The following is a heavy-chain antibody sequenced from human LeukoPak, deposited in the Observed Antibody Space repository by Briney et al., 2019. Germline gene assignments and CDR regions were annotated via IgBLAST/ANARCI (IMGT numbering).Heavy chain of an antibody. CDR1: GGSFSGYY. Sequence: SETLSLTCAVYGGSFSGYYWSWIRQPPGKGLEWIGEINHSGSTNYNPSLKSRVTISVDTSKNQFSLKLSSVTAADTAVYYCARGESSSWPGCYYYYGMDVWGQGTTVTVSS. CDR3: ARGESSSWPGCYYYYGMDV. CDR2: INHSGST. D-gene: IGHD6-13*01. V-gene: IGHV4-34*01. J-gene: IGHJ6*02.